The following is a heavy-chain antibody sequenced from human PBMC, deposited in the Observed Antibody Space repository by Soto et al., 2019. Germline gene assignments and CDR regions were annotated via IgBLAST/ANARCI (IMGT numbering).Heavy chain of an antibody. CDR2: IYYSGST. Sequence: PSETLSLTCTVSGGSISSSSYYWGWIRQPPGKGLEWIGSIYYSGSTYYNPSLKSRVTISVDTSKNQFSLKLSSVTAADTAVYYCARQGRVKIFGVVRNWFDPWGQGTLVTVSS. CDR3: ARQGRVKIFGVVRNWFDP. D-gene: IGHD3-3*01. CDR1: GGSISSSSYY. J-gene: IGHJ5*02. V-gene: IGHV4-39*01.